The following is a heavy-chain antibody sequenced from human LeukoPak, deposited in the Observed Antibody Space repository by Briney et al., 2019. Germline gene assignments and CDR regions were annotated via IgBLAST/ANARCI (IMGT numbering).Heavy chain of an antibody. CDR1: GFTFSDYY. J-gene: IGHJ6*02. Sequence: GGSLRLSCAASGFTFSDYYMSWIRQAPGKGLEWVANIKQDGSEKYYVDSVKGRFTISRDNAKNSLYLQMNSLRAEDTAVYYCGQLGGYCSSTSCSDPYYYYGMDVWGQGTTVTVSS. CDR3: GQLGGYCSSTSCSDPYYYYGMDV. V-gene: IGHV3-7*01. CDR2: IKQDGSEK. D-gene: IGHD2-2*01.